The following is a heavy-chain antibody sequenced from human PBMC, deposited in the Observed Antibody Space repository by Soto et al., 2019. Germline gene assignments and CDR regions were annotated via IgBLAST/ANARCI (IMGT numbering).Heavy chain of an antibody. CDR3: ARDRVSMDV. V-gene: IGHV1-46*01. CDR2: INPATGIT. Sequence: DSVKVYFKSSGYTFTRYYINLVRQAPGQGLEWMGIINPATGITNYAQNFEVRITMTRDTSTSTVYMELSSLRSDDTAVYYCARDRVSMDVWGQGTTVTVSS. J-gene: IGHJ6*01. CDR1: GYTFTRYY.